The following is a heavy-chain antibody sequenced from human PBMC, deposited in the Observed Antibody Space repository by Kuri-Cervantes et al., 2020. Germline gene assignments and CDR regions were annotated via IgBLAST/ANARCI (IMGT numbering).Heavy chain of an antibody. V-gene: IGHV3-30*02. CDR1: GFTFGSYG. D-gene: IGHD3-22*01. Sequence: GGSLRLSCAASGFTFGSYGMHWIRQAPGKGLEWVAVIWYDGSDKFYADSVKGRFTIFRDNSKNTLYLQMNSLRAEDTAVYYCAKELNYYDSSGYGPVWGQGTLVTVSS. CDR2: IWYDGSDK. CDR3: AKELNYYDSSGYGPV. J-gene: IGHJ4*02.